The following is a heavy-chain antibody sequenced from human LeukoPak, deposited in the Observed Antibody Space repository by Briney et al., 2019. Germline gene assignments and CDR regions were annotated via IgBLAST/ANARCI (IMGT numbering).Heavy chain of an antibody. V-gene: IGHV3-33*01. J-gene: IGHJ4*02. CDR3: ARGVRGAGNFDY. D-gene: IGHD3-10*01. Sequence: GRSLRLSCAASGFTFSNYGMHWVRQAPGKGLEWVAVIWYDGSNKNYADSVKGRFTTARDNSKNTLYLQMNSLRAEDTAVYYCARGVRGAGNFDYWGQGTLVTVSS. CDR1: GFTFSNYG. CDR2: IWYDGSNK.